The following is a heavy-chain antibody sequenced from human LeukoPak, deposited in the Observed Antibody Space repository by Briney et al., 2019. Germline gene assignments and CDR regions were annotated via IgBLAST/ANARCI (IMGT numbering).Heavy chain of an antibody. D-gene: IGHD2-21*02. CDR3: TLRRGDPMRDHWFGP. V-gene: IGHV1-24*01. CDR1: QYTLSESY. J-gene: IGHJ5*02. Sequence: ASVTVSCKISQYTLSESYIHWVRQAPGKGLEWMGGFEPESGKTLYAEKLQGRVLMTEDTAADRAYMELSSLTSDDTAVYYCTLRRGDPMRDHWFGPWGQAALVTFRS. CDR2: FEPESGKT.